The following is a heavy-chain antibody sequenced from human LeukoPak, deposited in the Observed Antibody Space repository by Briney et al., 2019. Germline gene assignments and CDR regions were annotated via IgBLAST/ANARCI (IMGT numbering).Heavy chain of an antibody. CDR2: ISGSGGST. Sequence: PGGSLRLSCAASGFTFSSYAMSWVRQAPGKGLEWVSLISGSGGSTYYADSVKGRFTISRDNSTNTLYVQMNSLRAEDTAVYYCAKDQNPASITIFGVVIGGMDVWGQGTTVTVSS. CDR1: GFTFSSYA. J-gene: IGHJ6*02. CDR3: AKDQNPASITIFGVVIGGMDV. D-gene: IGHD3-3*01. V-gene: IGHV3-23*01.